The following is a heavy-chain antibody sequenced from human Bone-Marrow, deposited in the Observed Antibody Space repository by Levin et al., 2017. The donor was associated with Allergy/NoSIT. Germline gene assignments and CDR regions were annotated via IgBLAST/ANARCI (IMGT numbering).Heavy chain of an antibody. D-gene: IGHD3-22*01. CDR1: GFTFSSYA. V-gene: IGHV3-23*01. J-gene: IGHJ4*02. CDR3: AKDGGRYYDSSANYYFDY. CDR2: ISGSGGST. Sequence: QAGGSLRLSCAASGFTFSSYAMSWVRQAPGKGLEWVSAISGSGGSTYYADSVKGRFTISRDNSKNTLYLQMNSLRAEDTAVYYCAKDGGRYYDSSANYYFDYWGQGTLVTVSS.